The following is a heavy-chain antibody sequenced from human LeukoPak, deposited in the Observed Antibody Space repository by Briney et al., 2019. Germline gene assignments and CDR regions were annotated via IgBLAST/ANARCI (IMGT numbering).Heavy chain of an antibody. V-gene: IGHV4-59*01. D-gene: IGHD3-22*01. J-gene: IGHJ4*02. CDR2: IYYTGST. Sequence: SETPSLTCTVSGGSISTYYWSWIRQPPGKGLEWIGYIYYTGSTTYNPSLRSRVAISIDTSKNQFSLRLNSVTAADTAVYYCARGRGDSRGTSFDYWGQGTLVTVSS. CDR1: GGSISTYY. CDR3: ARGRGDSRGTSFDY.